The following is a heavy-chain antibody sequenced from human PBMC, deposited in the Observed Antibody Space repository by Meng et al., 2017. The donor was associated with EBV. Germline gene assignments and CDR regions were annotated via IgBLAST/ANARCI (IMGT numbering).Heavy chain of an antibody. J-gene: IGHJ4*02. CDR1: GYTFTSYY. CDR3: VRELVGGTFDY. V-gene: IGHV1-46*01. CDR2: IIPAGGNT. Sequence: QVQLVQSGAEGKKPGALVKVSCKASGYTFTSYYLHWVRQAPGQGLEWMGIIIPAGGNTNYAQKFRGRFTMTRDTSTSTVYMDLSILTSEDTAVYYCVRELVGGTFDYWGQGTLVTVSS. D-gene: IGHD1/OR15-1a*01.